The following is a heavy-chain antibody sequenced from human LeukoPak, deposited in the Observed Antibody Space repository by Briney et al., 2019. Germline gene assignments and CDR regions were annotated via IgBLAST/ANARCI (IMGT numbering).Heavy chain of an antibody. Sequence: SETLCLTCAVYGGSFSGYYWSWIRQPPGKGLEWIGEINHSGSTNYNPSLKSRVTISVDTSKNQFSLKLSSVTAADTAVYYCATGPCSSTSCHHLHSFDPWGQGTLVTVSP. CDR1: GGSFSGYY. J-gene: IGHJ5*02. V-gene: IGHV4-34*01. CDR2: INHSGST. CDR3: ATGPCSSTSCHHLHSFDP. D-gene: IGHD2-2*01.